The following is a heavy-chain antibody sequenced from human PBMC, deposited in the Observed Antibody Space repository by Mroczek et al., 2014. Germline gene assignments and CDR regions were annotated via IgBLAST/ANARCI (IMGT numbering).Heavy chain of an antibody. CDR1: GFTFSSYS. CDR2: ISSSSSTI. V-gene: IGHV3-48*01. D-gene: IGHD6-19*01. CDR3: ARGAVAGMRDAFDI. J-gene: IGHJ3*02. Sequence: VQLVQSGGGLVQPGGSLRLSCAASGFTFSSYSMNWVRQAPGKGLEWVSYISSSSSTIYYADSVKGRFTISRDNAKNSLYLQMNSLRAEDTAVYYCARGAVAGMRDAFDIVGPRDKWSPSL.